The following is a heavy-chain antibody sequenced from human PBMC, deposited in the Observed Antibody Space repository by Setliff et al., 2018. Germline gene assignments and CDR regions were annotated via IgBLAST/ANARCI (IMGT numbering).Heavy chain of an antibody. CDR2: IYTSGST. CDR1: GGSISGYY. D-gene: IGHD6-19*01. V-gene: IGHV4-4*07. J-gene: IGHJ6*03. CDR3: AREQWLDPPGYYYMDV. Sequence: TSETLSLTCTVSGGSISGYYWNWIRQPAGKGLEWIGRIYTSGSTNYNPSLKSRVTMSVDTSKNQFSLKLSSVTAADTAVYYCAREQWLDPPGYYYMDVWAKGTTVTVSS.